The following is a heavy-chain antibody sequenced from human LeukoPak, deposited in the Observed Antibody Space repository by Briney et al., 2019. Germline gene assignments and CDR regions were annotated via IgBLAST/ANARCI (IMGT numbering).Heavy chain of an antibody. CDR2: INPNSGGT. V-gene: IGHV1-2*06. CDR1: GYTFTGYY. J-gene: IGHJ4*02. Sequence: GASVKVSCKASGYTFTGYYIQWVRQASGQGLEWMGRINPNSGGTNYAQKFQGRVTMTRDTSISTAYMELSRLRSDDTAVYYCARDFERPDYWGQGTLVTVSS. CDR3: ARDFERPDY.